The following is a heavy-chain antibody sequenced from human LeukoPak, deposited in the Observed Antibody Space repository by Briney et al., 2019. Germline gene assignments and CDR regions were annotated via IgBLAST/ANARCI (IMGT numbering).Heavy chain of an antibody. CDR2: IRSKANGYAT. D-gene: IGHD6-13*01. CDR3: AREGPIAAAASFDY. CDR1: GFTFSGSA. V-gene: IGHV3-73*01. Sequence: GGSLRLSCAASGFTFSGSAMHWVRQASGKGLEWVGRIRSKANGYATAYAASVKGRFTISRDNAKNSLYLQMNSLRAEDTAVYYCAREGPIAAAASFDYWGQGTLVTVSS. J-gene: IGHJ4*02.